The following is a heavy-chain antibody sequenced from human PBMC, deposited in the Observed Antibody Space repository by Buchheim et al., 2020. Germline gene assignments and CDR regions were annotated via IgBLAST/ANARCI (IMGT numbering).Heavy chain of an antibody. CDR3: ARVADILAGYYFGWFDP. D-gene: IGHD3-9*01. J-gene: IGHJ5*02. V-gene: IGHV4-34*01. CDR2: INHSGST. Sequence: QVQLQQWGAGLLKPSETLSLTCAVYGGSFSGYYWSWIRQPPGKGLEWIGEINHSGSTNYNPFLKSRVTISVDTSKNQFSLKLSSVTAADTAVYYCARVADILAGYYFGWFDPWGQGTL. CDR1: GGSFSGYY.